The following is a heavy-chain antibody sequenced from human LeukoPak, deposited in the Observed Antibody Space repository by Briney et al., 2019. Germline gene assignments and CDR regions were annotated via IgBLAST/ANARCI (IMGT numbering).Heavy chain of an antibody. CDR3: AREAVAGLNWFDP. CDR1: GYTFTGYY. V-gene: IGHV1-2*04. D-gene: IGHD6-19*01. CDR2: INPNSGGT. Sequence: GASVKVSCKASGYTFTGYYMHWVRQAPGQGLEWMGWINPNSGGTNYAQKFQGWVTMTRDTSISTAYMELSRLRSDDTVVYYCAREAVAGLNWFDPWGQGTLVTVSS. J-gene: IGHJ5*02.